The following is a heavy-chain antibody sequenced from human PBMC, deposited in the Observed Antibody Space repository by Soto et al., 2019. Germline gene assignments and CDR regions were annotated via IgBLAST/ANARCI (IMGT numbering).Heavy chain of an antibody. D-gene: IGHD3-3*01. CDR2: IYYSGST. CDR1: GGSISSSSYY. J-gene: IGHJ6*03. V-gene: IGHV4-39*01. CDR3: ATTKDFRLLEWFPPPTMDG. Sequence: SETLSLTCTVSGGSISSSSYYWGWIRQPPGKGLEWIGSIYYSGSTYYNPSLKSRVTISVDTSKNQFSLRLSSVTAADTAVYYCATTKDFRLLEWFPPPTMDGWGKGTTGTGAS.